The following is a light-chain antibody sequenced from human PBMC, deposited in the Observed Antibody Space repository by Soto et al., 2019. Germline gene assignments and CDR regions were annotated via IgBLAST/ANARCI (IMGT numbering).Light chain of an antibody. CDR1: QSISNN. CDR2: GAS. J-gene: IGKJ2*01. V-gene: IGKV3-15*01. CDR3: QQYNNWPLS. Sequence: EIVMTQSPATLSVSPGERATLSCRASQSISNNLAWYHQKPGQTPRLLIYGASTRATGIPARFSGSASGTEFTLTTGSLQSEGFAVYYCQQYNNWPLSFGQGTKRQIK.